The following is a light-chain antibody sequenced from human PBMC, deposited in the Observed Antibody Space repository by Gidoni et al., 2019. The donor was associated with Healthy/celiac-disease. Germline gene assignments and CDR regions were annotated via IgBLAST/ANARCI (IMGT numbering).Light chain of an antibody. J-gene: IGLJ2*01. V-gene: IGLV1-40*01. CDR3: QSYDSSLSGSV. Sequence: QSVLPQPHSVAGAPGQRVTISCTGSSSNIGAGYDVHWYQQLPGTAPKLLIYGNSNRPSGVPDRFSGSKSGTSASLAITGLQAEDEADYYRQSYDSSLSGSVFGGGTKLTVL. CDR1: SSNIGAGYD. CDR2: GNS.